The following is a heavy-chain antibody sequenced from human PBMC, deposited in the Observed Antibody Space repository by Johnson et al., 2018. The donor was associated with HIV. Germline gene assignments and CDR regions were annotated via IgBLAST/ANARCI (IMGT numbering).Heavy chain of an antibody. CDR3: ARPLGLYHGAFDI. D-gene: IGHD2-2*02. Sequence: VQLVESGGGLVQPGWSLRLSCAASGFTFDDYGMSWVRQAPGKGLEWVAFIRYDGSNKYYADSVKGRVTIARDNSKNTLYLQMNSLRDEDTAVYYCARPLGLYHGAFDIWGQGTMVTVSS. J-gene: IGHJ3*02. CDR2: IRYDGSNK. V-gene: IGHV3-33*08. CDR1: GFTFDDYG.